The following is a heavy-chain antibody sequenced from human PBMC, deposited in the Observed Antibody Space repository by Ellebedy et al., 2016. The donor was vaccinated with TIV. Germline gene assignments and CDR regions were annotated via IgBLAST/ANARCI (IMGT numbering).Heavy chain of an antibody. CDR2: IKSTTDGGTT. J-gene: IGHJ4*02. CDR1: GFTFSSYS. CDR3: ATDEMDRIVGATNFDY. Sequence: GESLKISCAASGFTFSSYSMNWVRQAPGTGLEWVGRIKSTTDGGTTDYAAPVKGRFTISRDDSKNTLSLQMNSLKTEDTAVYYCATDEMDRIVGATNFDYWGQGTQVTVSS. D-gene: IGHD1-26*01. V-gene: IGHV3-15*01.